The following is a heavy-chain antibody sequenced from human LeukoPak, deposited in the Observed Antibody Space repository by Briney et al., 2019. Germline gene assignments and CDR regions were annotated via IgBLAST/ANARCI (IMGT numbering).Heavy chain of an antibody. Sequence: GGSLRLSCAASGFTFSSYSMNWVRQAPGKGLEWVSSISSSSSYIYYADSVKGRFTISRDNAKNSLYLQMNSLRAEDTAVYYCARAYNWNYRMDVWDKGTTVTVSS. CDR3: ARAYNWNYRMDV. CDR1: GFTFSSYS. CDR2: ISSSSSYI. V-gene: IGHV3-21*01. D-gene: IGHD1-20*01. J-gene: IGHJ6*04.